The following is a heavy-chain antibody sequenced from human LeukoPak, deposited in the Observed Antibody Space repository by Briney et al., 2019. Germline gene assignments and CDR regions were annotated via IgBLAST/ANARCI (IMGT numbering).Heavy chain of an antibody. V-gene: IGHV4-59*12. Sequence: PSETLSLTCTVSGGSISSYYWSWIRQPPGKGLEWIGYIYYSGSPYYNPSLKSRVTISVDTSKNHFSLKLSSVTAADTAVYYCARDQGNVDSSGWYLVGNAFDIWGQGTMVTVSS. CDR3: ARDQGNVDSSGWYLVGNAFDI. D-gene: IGHD6-19*01. CDR1: GGSISSYY. CDR2: IYYSGSP. J-gene: IGHJ3*02.